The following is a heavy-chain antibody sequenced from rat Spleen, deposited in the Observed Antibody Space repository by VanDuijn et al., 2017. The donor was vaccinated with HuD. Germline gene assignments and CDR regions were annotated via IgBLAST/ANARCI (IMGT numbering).Heavy chain of an antibody. J-gene: IGHJ3*01. CDR1: GFSLTSYH. CDR3: ARGGELDWFAY. CDR2: VSSGGHT. V-gene: IGHV2-6*01. D-gene: IGHD5-1*01. Sequence: QVQLKESGPGLVQPSQTLSLTCTVSGFSLTSYHVIWVRQPPGKGLEWIATVSSGGHTYYNSALKSRLSISRDTSKSQVFLKMNSLQSEDTAIYYCARGGELDWFAYWGQGTLVTVSS.